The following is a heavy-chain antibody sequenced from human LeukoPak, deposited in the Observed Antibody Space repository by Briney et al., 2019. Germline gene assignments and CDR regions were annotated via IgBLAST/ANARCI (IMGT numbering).Heavy chain of an antibody. J-gene: IGHJ5*02. CDR3: ARESYDSGSYYNNWFDP. CDR1: GFTFSSYS. V-gene: IGHV3-21*01. D-gene: IGHD3-10*01. Sequence: PGGSLRLYCAASGFTFSSYSMNWVRQAPGKGLEWVSSISSSSYIYYADSVKGRFAISRDNAKNSLYLQMNSLRAEDTAVYYCARESYDSGSYYNNWFDPWGQGTPVTVSS. CDR2: ISSSSYI.